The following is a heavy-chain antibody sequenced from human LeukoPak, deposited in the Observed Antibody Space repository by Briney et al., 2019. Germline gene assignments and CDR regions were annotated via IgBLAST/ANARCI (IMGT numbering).Heavy chain of an antibody. J-gene: IGHJ5*02. CDR1: GGSISSSSYY. D-gene: IGHD6-6*01. V-gene: IGHV4-39*07. CDR3: ARGDGAARRNWFDP. CDR2: IYYSGST. Sequence: SETLSLTCTVSGGSISSSSYYWGWIRQPPGKGLEGIGSIYYSGSTYYNPSLKSRVTISVDTSKNQFSLKLSSVTAADTAVYYCARGDGAARRNWFDPWGQGTLVTVSS.